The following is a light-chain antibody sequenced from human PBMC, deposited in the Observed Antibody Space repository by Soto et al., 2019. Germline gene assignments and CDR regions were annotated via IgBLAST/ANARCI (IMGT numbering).Light chain of an antibody. CDR2: EVT. CDR1: SSDVGGYNY. V-gene: IGLV2-8*01. Sequence: QSALTQPPSASGSPGQSVTISCTGTSSDVGGYNYVPWYQQHPGKVPKLMIYEVTKRPSGVPDRFSGSKSGNTASLTVSGLQAEDEADYYCSSYAGSNNLVVFGGGTKLTVL. CDR3: SSYAGSNNLVV. J-gene: IGLJ2*01.